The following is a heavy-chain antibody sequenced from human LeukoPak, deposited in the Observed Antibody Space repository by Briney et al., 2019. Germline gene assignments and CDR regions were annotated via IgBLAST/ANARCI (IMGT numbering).Heavy chain of an antibody. V-gene: IGHV3-74*01. Sequence: GGSLRLSCAASGFTFSSYWMHWVRQAPGKGLVWASRIKSDGSSTSYADSVKGRFTISRDNAKNTLYLQMNSLRAEDTAVYYCARDPHGGSGSDPHDAFDIWGQGTMVTVSS. D-gene: IGHD1-26*01. CDR3: ARDPHGGSGSDPHDAFDI. CDR2: IKSDGSST. J-gene: IGHJ3*02. CDR1: GFTFSSYW.